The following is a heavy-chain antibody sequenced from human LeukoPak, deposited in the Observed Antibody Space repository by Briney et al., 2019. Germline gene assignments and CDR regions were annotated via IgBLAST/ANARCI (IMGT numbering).Heavy chain of an antibody. CDR1: GYTFTGYY. Sequence: ASVKVSCKASGYTFTGYYMHWVRQAPGQGLEWMGWINPNSGGTNYAQKFQGRVTMTRDTSISTAYMELSRLRSDGTAVYYCARAGYCSSTSCRQPYYFDYWGQGTLVTVSS. V-gene: IGHV1-2*02. D-gene: IGHD2-2*01. CDR3: ARAGYCSSTSCRQPYYFDY. J-gene: IGHJ4*02. CDR2: INPNSGGT.